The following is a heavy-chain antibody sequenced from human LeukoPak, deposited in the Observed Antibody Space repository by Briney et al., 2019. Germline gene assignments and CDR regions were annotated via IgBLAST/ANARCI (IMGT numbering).Heavy chain of an antibody. V-gene: IGHV3-30-3*01. CDR2: ISYDGSNK. Sequence: PGGSLRLSCAASGFTFSSYWMSWVRQAPGKGLEWVAVISYDGSNKYYADSVKGRFTISRDNSKNTLYLQMNSLRAEDTAVYYCARDLQLWAGDAFDIWGQGTMVTVSS. J-gene: IGHJ3*02. CDR3: ARDLQLWAGDAFDI. CDR1: GFTFSSYW. D-gene: IGHD5-18*01.